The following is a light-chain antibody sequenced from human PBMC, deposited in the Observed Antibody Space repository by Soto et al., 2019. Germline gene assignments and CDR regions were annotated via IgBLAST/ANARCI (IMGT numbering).Light chain of an antibody. J-gene: IGLJ1*01. CDR2: DTS. V-gene: IGLV7-46*01. CDR3: LLSYSATYV. CDR1: TGAVASGHY. Sequence: QAVVTQEPSLTVSPGETVTLTCGSSTGAVASGHYTYWFQQKPGQAPRTLIYDTSNKHSWTPARFSGSLLGDKAALTLSGAQHEAEAEYYCLLSYSATYVFGTGTKLTVL.